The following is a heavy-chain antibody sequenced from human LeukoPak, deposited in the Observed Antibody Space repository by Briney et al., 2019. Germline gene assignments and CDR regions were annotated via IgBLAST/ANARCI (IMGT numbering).Heavy chain of an antibody. D-gene: IGHD4-11*01. J-gene: IGHJ4*02. V-gene: IGHV1-2*02. CDR3: ARTLYSNSNFDY. CDR2: INPNSGGT. Sequence: ASVKVSCKASGYTFTGYYMHWVRQAPGQGLEWMGWINPNSGGTNYAQKFQGRVTMTRDTSISTAYMELSRLRSDDTAVYYCARTLYSNSNFDYWGQGTLVTVSS. CDR1: GYTFTGYY.